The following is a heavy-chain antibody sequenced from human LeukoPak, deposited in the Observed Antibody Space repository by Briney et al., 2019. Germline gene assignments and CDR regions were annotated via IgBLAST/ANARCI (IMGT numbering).Heavy chain of an antibody. D-gene: IGHD3-3*01. Sequence: MPSETLSLTCTVSGGFISSSSYYWGWIRQPPGKGLEWIGYIYYSGRTYYNPSLKSRVTISVDTSKNQFSLKLSSVTAADTAVYYCARDRYDSYPMDVWGQGTTVTVSS. CDR2: IYYSGRT. CDR1: GGFISSSSYY. CDR3: ARDRYDSYPMDV. V-gene: IGHV4-31*03. J-gene: IGHJ6*02.